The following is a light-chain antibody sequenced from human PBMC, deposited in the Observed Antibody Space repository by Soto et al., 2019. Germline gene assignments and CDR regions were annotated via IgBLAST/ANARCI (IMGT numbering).Light chain of an antibody. CDR2: DVS. CDR1: SSDVGRYNY. Sequence: QSALTQPRSVSGSPGQSVTISCTGTSSDVGRYNYVSWYQHHPGKAPKLMIYDVSTRPSGVPDRFSGSKSGTTASLTTSGLQAEDEADYYCCSYAGSPYVFGTGTKVTVL. V-gene: IGLV2-11*01. CDR3: CSYAGSPYV. J-gene: IGLJ1*01.